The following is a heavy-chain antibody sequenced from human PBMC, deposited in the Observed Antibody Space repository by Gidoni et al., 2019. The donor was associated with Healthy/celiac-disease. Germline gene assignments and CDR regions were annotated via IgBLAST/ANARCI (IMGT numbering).Heavy chain of an antibody. CDR1: GGTFSRYA. V-gene: IGHV1-69*04. CDR2: IIPILGIA. CDR3: ARGNCSGGSCYSFDYYYYYMDV. Sequence: QVQLVQSGAEVKKPGSSVKVSCKASGGTFSRYAISWVRQAPGQGLEWMGRIIPILGIANYAQKFQGRVTITADKSTSTAYMELSSLRSEDTAVYYCARGNCSGGSCYSFDYYYYYMDVWGKGTTVTVSS. D-gene: IGHD2-15*01. J-gene: IGHJ6*03.